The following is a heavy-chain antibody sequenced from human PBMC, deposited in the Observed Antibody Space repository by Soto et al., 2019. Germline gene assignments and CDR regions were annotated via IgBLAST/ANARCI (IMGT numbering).Heavy chain of an antibody. J-gene: IGHJ2*01. D-gene: IGHD5-12*01. CDR3: ARGNHRWLQLWYFDL. V-gene: IGHV1-69*05. Sequence: QVQLVQSGAEVKKPGSSVKVSCKASGGTFSNYPISWVRQAPGQGLEWMGGIIPIFGTVNYAQKFQGRVTITTDKSPXTAYMELSSLRSEDTAVYYCARGNHRWLQLWYFDLWGRGTLVTVSS. CDR1: GGTFSNYP. CDR2: IIPIFGTV.